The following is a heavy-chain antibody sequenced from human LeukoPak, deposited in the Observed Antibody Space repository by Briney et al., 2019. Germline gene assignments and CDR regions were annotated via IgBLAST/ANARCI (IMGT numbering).Heavy chain of an antibody. J-gene: IGHJ5*02. CDR1: GGSISSGGYY. CDR3: ARNAPDSRSRATGRVNWFDP. V-gene: IGHV4-30-2*01. D-gene: IGHD1-1*01. Sequence: PSQTLSLTCTVSGGSISSGGYYCSWIRQPTGKGLEWIGYISHSGSTYYNPSLKSRVTISVDTSKNQFSLKLSSVTAADTAVYYCARNAPDSRSRATGRVNWFDPWGQGTLVTVSS. CDR2: ISHSGST.